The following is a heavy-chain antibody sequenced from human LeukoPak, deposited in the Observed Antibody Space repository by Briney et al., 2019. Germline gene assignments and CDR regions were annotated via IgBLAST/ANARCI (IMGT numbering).Heavy chain of an antibody. Sequence: GRSLRLSCAASGFTFDDYAMHWVRQAPGKDLEWVSGISWNSGTIGYADSVKGRFTISRDSAKNSLYLQMNSLRAEDTALYYCAKGYCSSTSCYSDYWGQGTLVTVSS. D-gene: IGHD2-2*01. J-gene: IGHJ4*02. CDR3: AKGYCSSTSCYSDY. CDR1: GFTFDDYA. CDR2: ISWNSGTI. V-gene: IGHV3-9*01.